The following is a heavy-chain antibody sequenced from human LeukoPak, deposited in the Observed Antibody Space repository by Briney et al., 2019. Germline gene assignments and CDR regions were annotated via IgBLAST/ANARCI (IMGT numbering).Heavy chain of an antibody. Sequence: SETLSLTCAVYGGSFSGYYWSWIRQPPGKGLEWIGEINHSGSTNYNPSPKSRVTISVDTSKNQFSLKLSSVTAADTAVYYCASRPVNCTNGVCSAYYFDYWGQGTLVTVSS. D-gene: IGHD2-8*01. CDR1: GGSFSGYY. V-gene: IGHV4-34*01. CDR3: ASRPVNCTNGVCSAYYFDY. J-gene: IGHJ4*02. CDR2: INHSGST.